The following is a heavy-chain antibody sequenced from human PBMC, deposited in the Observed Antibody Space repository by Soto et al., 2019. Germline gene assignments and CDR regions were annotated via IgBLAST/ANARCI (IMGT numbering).Heavy chain of an antibody. Sequence: QVQLQESGPGLVKPSQTLSLTCTVSGDSIKRDDYYWSWIRQPPGKGLEWIGYILYSETTYYNPSLKSRLIISLDSSKTQFSLNLTSVTAADTAVYYCARDGGPLYYGMDFWGQGTTVTVSS. V-gene: IGHV4-30-4*01. CDR2: ILYSETT. D-gene: IGHD3-10*01. J-gene: IGHJ6*02. CDR3: ARDGGPLYYGMDF. CDR1: GDSIKRDDYY.